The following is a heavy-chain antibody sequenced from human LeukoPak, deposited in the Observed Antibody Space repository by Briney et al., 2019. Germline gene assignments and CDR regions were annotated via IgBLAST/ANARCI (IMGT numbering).Heavy chain of an antibody. D-gene: IGHD6-19*01. CDR1: GGTFSSYA. CDR2: IIPILGIA. V-gene: IGHV1-69*04. J-gene: IGHJ6*02. CDR3: ARDWAGTWRVYYGMDV. Sequence: SVKVSCKASGGTFSSYAISWVRQAPGQGLEWMGRIIPILGIANYAQKFQGRVTITADKSTSTAYMELSSLRSEGTAVYYCARDWAGTWRVYYGMDVWGQGTTVTVPS.